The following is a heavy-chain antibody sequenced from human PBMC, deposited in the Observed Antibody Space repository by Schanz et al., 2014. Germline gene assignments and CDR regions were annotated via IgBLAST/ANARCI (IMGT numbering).Heavy chain of an antibody. CDR2: IKSDGSST. J-gene: IGHJ4*02. CDR3: ARIGGSVFDY. V-gene: IGHV3-74*02. D-gene: IGHD3-10*01. Sequence: EVQLLESGGGLIQPGGSLRLSCAASGFTFDKYAMHWVRQAPGKGLEWVSRIKSDGSSTSYADSVKGRFTISRDNAKNTLYLQMNSLRAEDTAVYYCARIGGSVFDYWAQGTLVTVSS. CDR1: GFTFDKYA.